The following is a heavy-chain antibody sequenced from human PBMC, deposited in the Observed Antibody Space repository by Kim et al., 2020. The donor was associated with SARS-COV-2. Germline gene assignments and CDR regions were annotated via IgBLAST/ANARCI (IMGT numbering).Heavy chain of an antibody. Sequence: VKGRFTISRDDSKSITYLQMNSLKTEDTAVYYCTRDRTLLTMIVREAFDIWGQGTMVTVSS. D-gene: IGHD3-22*01. CDR3: TRDRTLLTMIVREAFDI. V-gene: IGHV3-49*02. J-gene: IGHJ3*02.